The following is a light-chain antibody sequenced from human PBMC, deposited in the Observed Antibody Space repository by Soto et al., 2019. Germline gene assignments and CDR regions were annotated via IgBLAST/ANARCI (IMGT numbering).Light chain of an antibody. CDR2: AAS. V-gene: IGKV1-39*01. J-gene: IGKJ1*01. CDR1: QGIGSY. CDR3: QQSYSTPHT. Sequence: DIQMTQSPSSLSASVGERVTITCWASQGIGSYLNWYQQGPGKAPNLLIYAASSLQSGVPSRFSGSRSGTDFTLTISSLQPEDFATYYCQQSYSTPHTFGQGTKVDIK.